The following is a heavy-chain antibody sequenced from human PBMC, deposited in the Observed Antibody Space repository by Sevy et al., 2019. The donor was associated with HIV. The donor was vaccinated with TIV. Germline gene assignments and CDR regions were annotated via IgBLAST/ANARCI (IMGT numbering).Heavy chain of an antibody. J-gene: IGHJ4*02. Sequence: ASVKVSCKVSGYSFTEIPMHWVRQTPGKGLEWMGGLDPQDGEPIYAQDFQGRVTMTEDKFTDTVYMELGGLRYEDTAIYYCATFMYGYESSGYTDHDFWGQGTLVTVSS. V-gene: IGHV1-24*01. D-gene: IGHD3-22*01. CDR3: ATFMYGYESSGYTDHDF. CDR1: GYSFTEIP. CDR2: LDPQDGEP.